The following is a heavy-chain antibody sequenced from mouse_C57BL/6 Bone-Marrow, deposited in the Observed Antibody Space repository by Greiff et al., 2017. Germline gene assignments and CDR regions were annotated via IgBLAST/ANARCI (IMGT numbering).Heavy chain of an antibody. J-gene: IGHJ4*01. CDR1: GYTFTSYW. D-gene: IGHD2-4*01. CDR2: IDPSDSET. V-gene: IGHV1-52*01. CDR3: ARSAYDYAYDYAMDY. Sequence: QVQLQQPGAELVRPGSSVKLSCKASGYTFTSYWMHWVKQRPIQGLEWIGNIDPSDSETHYNQKFKDKATLTVDKSSSTAYMQLSSLTSEDSAVYYGARSAYDYAYDYAMDYWGQGTSVTVSS.